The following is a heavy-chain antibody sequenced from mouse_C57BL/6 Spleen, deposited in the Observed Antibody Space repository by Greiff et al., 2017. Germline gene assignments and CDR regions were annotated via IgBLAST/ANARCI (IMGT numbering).Heavy chain of an antibody. CDR3: ARHSPWYFDV. V-gene: IGHV1-80*01. J-gene: IGHJ1*03. CDR1: GYAFSSYW. Sequence: VKLVESGAELVKPGASVKISCKASGYAFSSYWMNWVKQRPGKGLEWIGQIYPGDGDTNYNGKFKGKATLTADKSSSTAYMQLSSLTSEDSAVYFCARHSPWYFDVWGTGTTVTVSS. CDR2: IYPGDGDT.